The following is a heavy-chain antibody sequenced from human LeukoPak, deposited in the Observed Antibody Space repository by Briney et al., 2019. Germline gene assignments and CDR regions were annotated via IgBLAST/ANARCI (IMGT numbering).Heavy chain of an antibody. CDR1: GFTFSSYG. J-gene: IGHJ3*02. D-gene: IGHD1-7*01. V-gene: IGHV3-33*08. Sequence: GGSLRLSCEASGFTFSSYGMHWVRQAPGKRLEWVAVIWNDGSNQYYADSVKGRFTISRDNSKNTLYLQLNSLRFEDTAVYYCARPSGTWGAFDIWGQGTMVTVSS. CDR3: ARPSGTWGAFDI. CDR2: IWNDGSNQ.